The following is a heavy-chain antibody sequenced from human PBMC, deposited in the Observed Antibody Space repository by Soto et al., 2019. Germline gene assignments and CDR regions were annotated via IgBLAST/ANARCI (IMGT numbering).Heavy chain of an antibody. CDR3: ARGEAAAF. Sequence: ASVKVSCKASGYTFTSYAMHWVRQAPGQRLEWMGWINAGNGNTNYAQKLQGRVTMTTDTSTSTAYMELRSLRSDDTAVYYCARGEAAAFWGQGTLVTVSS. CDR2: INAGNGNT. J-gene: IGHJ4*02. V-gene: IGHV1-3*01. D-gene: IGHD6-13*01. CDR1: GYTFTSYA.